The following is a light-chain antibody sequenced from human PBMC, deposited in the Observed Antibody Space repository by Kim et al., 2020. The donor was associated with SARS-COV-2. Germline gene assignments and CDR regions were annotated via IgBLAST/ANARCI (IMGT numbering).Light chain of an antibody. Sequence: SITVSCTGTSSDVGGYIFVSWYQQQPGKAPKLIIYDVSHRPSGVSNRFSGSKSGNRASLTIFGLQAEDEADYYCTSYTSTSTLVFGGGTQLTVL. CDR2: DVS. CDR1: SSDVGGYIF. CDR3: TSYTSTSTLV. V-gene: IGLV2-14*03. J-gene: IGLJ2*01.